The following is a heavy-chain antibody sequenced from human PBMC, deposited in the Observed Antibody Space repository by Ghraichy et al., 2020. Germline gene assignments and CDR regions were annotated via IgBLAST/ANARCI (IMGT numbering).Heavy chain of an antibody. CDR1: GYTFTGYY. D-gene: IGHD3-10*01. J-gene: IGHJ4*02. Sequence: ASVKVSCKASGYTFTGYYMHWVRQAPGQGLEWMGWINPNSGGTNYAQKFQGRVTMTRDTSISTAYMELSRLRSDDTAVYYCARERVLGYGSGSYYNEDYWGQGTLVTVSS. V-gene: IGHV1-2*02. CDR3: ARERVLGYGSGSYYNEDY. CDR2: INPNSGGT.